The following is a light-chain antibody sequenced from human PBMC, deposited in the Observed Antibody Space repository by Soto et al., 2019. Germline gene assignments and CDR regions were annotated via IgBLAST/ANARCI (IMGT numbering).Light chain of an antibody. CDR1: SSDVGGYNY. V-gene: IGLV2-8*01. CDR3: SSHAGINNVV. Sequence: QSALTQPPSASGSPGQSVTISCTGTSSDVGGYNYVSWYQQHPGKAPRLMVYEVTKRPSGVPARFSGSKSGNTASLTVSGLQAEDEADYYCSSHAGINNVVFGGGTKGTVL. CDR2: EVT. J-gene: IGLJ3*02.